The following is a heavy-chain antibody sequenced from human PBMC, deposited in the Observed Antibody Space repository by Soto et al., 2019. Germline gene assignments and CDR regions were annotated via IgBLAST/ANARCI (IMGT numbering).Heavy chain of an antibody. V-gene: IGHV1-8*01. CDR1: GYTFTSYD. J-gene: IGHJ4*02. CDR3: ARDEWLRFDFDY. CDR2: MNPNSGNT. D-gene: IGHD5-12*01. Sequence: GASVKVSCKASGYTFTSYDINWVRQATGQGLEWMGRMNPNSGNTGYAQKFQGRVTTTRNTSISTAYMELSSLRSEDTAVYYCARDEWLRFDFDYWGQGTLVTVSS.